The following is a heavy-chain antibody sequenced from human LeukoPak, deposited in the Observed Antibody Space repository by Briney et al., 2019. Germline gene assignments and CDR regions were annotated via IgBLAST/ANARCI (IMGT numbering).Heavy chain of an antibody. CDR3: ARHRDQWLPERCDY. V-gene: IGHV1-2*02. J-gene: IGHJ4*02. CDR2: INPYRGGT. D-gene: IGHD6-19*01. Sequence: ASVKDTCKSTRYTYTRYYMHWLRQAPGQGLEGMGLINPYRGGTNYAQRFQGRVAMTRDTSISTAYMELSRLRSDDTAVYYCARHRDQWLPERCDYWGQGNLVTVSS. CDR1: RYTYTRYY.